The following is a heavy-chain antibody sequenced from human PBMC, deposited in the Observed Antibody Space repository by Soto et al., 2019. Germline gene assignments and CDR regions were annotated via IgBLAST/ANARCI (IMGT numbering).Heavy chain of an antibody. V-gene: IGHV1-69*06. D-gene: IGHD5-12*01. CDR2: IIPIFGTT. CDR1: GYTFTSYA. CDR3: ARDLGSGYDPGDY. Sequence: SVKVSCKASGYTFTSYAMHWVRQAPGQRLEWMGGIIPIFGTTNYAQRFHGRVTITADKSTSTVYMELYSLKSEDTAVYYCARDLGSGYDPGDYWGQGTLVTVSS. J-gene: IGHJ4*02.